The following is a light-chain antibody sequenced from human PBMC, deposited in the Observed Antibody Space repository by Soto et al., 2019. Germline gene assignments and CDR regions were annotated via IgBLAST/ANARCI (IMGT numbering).Light chain of an antibody. CDR1: SSDVGGYNY. V-gene: IGLV2-14*01. J-gene: IGLJ1*01. Sequence: QSALTQPASVSGSPGQSITISCTGTSSDVGGYNYVSWYQQNPGKAPKLLIYDVTKRPSGVSNRFSGSKSGNTASLTISWLQAEDEADYYCSSYTSSSTYGFGTGTKVTVL. CDR2: DVT. CDR3: SSYTSSSTYG.